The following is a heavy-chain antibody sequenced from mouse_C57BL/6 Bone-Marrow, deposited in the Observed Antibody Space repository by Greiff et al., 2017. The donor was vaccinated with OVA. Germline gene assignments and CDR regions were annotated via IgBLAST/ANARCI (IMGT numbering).Heavy chain of an antibody. Sequence: EVQLQESGGGLVQPGGSLKLSCAASGFTFSDYGMAWVRQAPRKGPEWVAFISNLAYSIYYADTVTGRFTISRENAKNTLYLEMSSLRSEDTAMYYCARVYYYGWFAYWGQGTLVTVSA. J-gene: IGHJ3*01. V-gene: IGHV5-15*01. CDR1: GFTFSDYG. CDR3: ARVYYYGWFAY. D-gene: IGHD1-1*01. CDR2: ISNLAYSI.